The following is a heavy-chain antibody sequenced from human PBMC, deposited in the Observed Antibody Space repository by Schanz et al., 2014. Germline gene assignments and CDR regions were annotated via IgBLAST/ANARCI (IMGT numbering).Heavy chain of an antibody. CDR3: ARDGVDAAAGGNY. CDR2: INPSGGST. CDR1: GGTLQSYT. Sequence: QVQLVQSGAEVKKPGASVKVSCKASGGTLQSYTFSWVRQAPGQGLEWMGMINPSGGSTTYAQKFQGRVTMTRDTSTSTVYMELSSLRSEDTAVYYCARDGVDAAAGGNYWGQGTLVTVSS. V-gene: IGHV1-46*02. J-gene: IGHJ4*02. D-gene: IGHD6-13*01.